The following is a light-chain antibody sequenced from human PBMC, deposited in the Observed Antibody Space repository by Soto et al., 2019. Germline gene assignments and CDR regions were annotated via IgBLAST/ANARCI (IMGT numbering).Light chain of an antibody. CDR3: QQRSN. Sequence: EIVLTQSQATLSLSPGERATLSCRASQSVSSYLAWYQQKPGQAPRLLIYDASNRATGIPARFSGSGSGTDFTLTISSLEPEDFAVYYCQQRSNFGQGTRL. CDR1: QSVSSY. J-gene: IGKJ5*01. CDR2: DAS. V-gene: IGKV3-11*01.